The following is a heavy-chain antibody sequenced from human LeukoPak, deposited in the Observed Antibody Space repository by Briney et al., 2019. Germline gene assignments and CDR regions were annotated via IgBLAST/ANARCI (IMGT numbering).Heavy chain of an antibody. V-gene: IGHV3-23*01. D-gene: IGHD1-26*01. CDR2: VGGDAGVT. CDR1: GFTFSNYA. J-gene: IGHJ6*03. Sequence: GGSLRLSCAASGFTFSNYAMTWVRQAPGKGLEWVSGVGGDAGVTFYADSVKGRFTIFRDNSRSTLYLRMNSLRAEDTAVYYCAKGGRSYPQYSYHMDVWGKGTTVTVSS. CDR3: AKGGRSYPQYSYHMDV.